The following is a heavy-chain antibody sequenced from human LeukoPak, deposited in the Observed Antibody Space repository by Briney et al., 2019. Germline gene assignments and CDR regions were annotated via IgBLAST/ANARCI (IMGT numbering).Heavy chain of an antibody. CDR3: ARPGPDGRNPYYFDY. Sequence: GGSLRLSCAASGFTFSSYWMHWVRQAPGKGLVWVSRSNSDGSSTTYADSVRGRFTISRDNAKNTLFLQMNRLTAEDTAVYYCARPGPDGRNPYYFDYWGQGTLVTVSS. J-gene: IGHJ4*02. CDR2: SNSDGSST. CDR1: GFTFSSYW. D-gene: IGHD1-14*01. V-gene: IGHV3-74*01.